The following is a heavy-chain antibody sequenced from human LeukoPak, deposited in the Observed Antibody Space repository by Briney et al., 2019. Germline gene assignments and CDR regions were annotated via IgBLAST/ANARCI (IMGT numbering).Heavy chain of an antibody. CDR1: GFTVSTNY. CDR2: IYSGGST. Sequence: PGGSLRLSCAASGFTVSTNYMSWVRQAPGKGLEWLSVIYSGGSTYYADSVKGRFTISRDNSENTVYLQMNSLRGEDTAVYYCARVRGSRLVYGDYYYYYGMDVWGQGTTVTVSS. D-gene: IGHD4-17*01. V-gene: IGHV3-66*01. CDR3: ARVRGSRLVYGDYYYYYGMDV. J-gene: IGHJ6*02.